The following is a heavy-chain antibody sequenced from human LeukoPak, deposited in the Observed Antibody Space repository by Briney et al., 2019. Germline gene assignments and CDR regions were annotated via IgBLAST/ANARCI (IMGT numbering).Heavy chain of an antibody. J-gene: IGHJ3*02. V-gene: IGHV3-33*06. CDR3: VKERGPFDGFDI. Sequence: HPGGSLRLSCAASGFTFSNYGMHWVRQAPGKGLEWVAVIWSDGNNRYYADSVKGRFIFSRDNSKNTLSLQMNSLRAEDTAVYYCVKERGPFDGFDIWAKGQWSPSFQ. CDR1: GFTFSNYG. CDR2: IWSDGNNR.